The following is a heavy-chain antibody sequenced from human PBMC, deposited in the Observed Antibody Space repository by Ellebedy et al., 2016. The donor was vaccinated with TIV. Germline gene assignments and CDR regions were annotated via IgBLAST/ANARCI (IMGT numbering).Heavy chain of an antibody. CDR3: ARVGPMITFGGVIRVFDY. Sequence: PGGSLRLSCAASGFTFSSYWMHWVRQAPGKGLVWVSRINSDGSSTSYADCVKGRFTISRDNAKNTLYLQMNSLRAEDTAVYYCARVGPMITFGGVIRVFDYWGQGTLVTVSS. J-gene: IGHJ4*02. D-gene: IGHD3-16*02. V-gene: IGHV3-74*01. CDR2: INSDGSST. CDR1: GFTFSSYW.